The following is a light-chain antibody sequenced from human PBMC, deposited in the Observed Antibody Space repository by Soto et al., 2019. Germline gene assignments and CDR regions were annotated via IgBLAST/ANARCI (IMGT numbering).Light chain of an antibody. Sequence: SYELTQPPSVSVAPGQTARISCGGNNIGSKSVHWYQQRPGQAPVLVVYDDSDRPSGIPERFSGSNSGTTATLTISSVEAGDEADDYCQGWDRPSAHYVFGTATKLTVL. J-gene: IGLJ1*01. CDR3: QGWDRPSAHYV. V-gene: IGLV3-21*02. CDR2: DDS. CDR1: NIGSKS.